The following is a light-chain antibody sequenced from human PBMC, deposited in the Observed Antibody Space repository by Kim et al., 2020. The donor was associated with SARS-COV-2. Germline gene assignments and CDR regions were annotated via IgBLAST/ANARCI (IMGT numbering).Light chain of an antibody. J-gene: IGLJ3*02. CDR1: SSDIGSNT. CDR2: SND. V-gene: IGLV1-44*01. Sequence: GQRVTISCSGSSSDIGSNTVNWYQQLPGTAPKLLIYSNDQRPSGVPDRFSGSKSDTSASLAISGLQSEDEADYYCAAWDDSLNGWVFGGGTQLTVL. CDR3: AAWDDSLNGWV.